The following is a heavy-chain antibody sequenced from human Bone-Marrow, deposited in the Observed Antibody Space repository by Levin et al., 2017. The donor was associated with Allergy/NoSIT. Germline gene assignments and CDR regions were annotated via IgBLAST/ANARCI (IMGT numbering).Heavy chain of an antibody. D-gene: IGHD3-16*01. CDR2: IYWDDDV. CDR1: GFSFSTRGVG. J-gene: IGHJ2*01. V-gene: IGHV2-5*02. CDR3: VHRARGEWFFDL. Sequence: SGPTLVKPTQTLTLTCTFSGFSFSTRGVGVAWIRQPPGKALEWLALIYWDDDVRYRPSLKSRLTITKDTSKNQVVLTMTSMDPVDTATYYWVHRARGEWFFDLWGRGTLVTVSS.